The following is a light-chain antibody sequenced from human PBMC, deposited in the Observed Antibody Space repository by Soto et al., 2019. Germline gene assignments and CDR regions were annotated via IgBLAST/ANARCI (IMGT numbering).Light chain of an antibody. J-gene: IGKJ4*01. CDR1: QSVTNS. CDR3: QHPISWPLT. CDR2: DAS. Sequence: EIVLTQSPATLSLSPGERATLSCRASQSVTNSLALYQQNPGQAPRLLVYDASNRATGIPTRFSGSRSVTDFTLTISNLEHEDLAVYYCQHPISWPLTFGGGTKVEIK. V-gene: IGKV3-11*01.